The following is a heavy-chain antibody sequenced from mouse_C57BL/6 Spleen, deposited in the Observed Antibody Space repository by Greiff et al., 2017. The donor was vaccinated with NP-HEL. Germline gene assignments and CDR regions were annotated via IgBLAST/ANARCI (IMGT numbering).Heavy chain of an antibody. D-gene: IGHD1-1*01. V-gene: IGHV1-54*01. Sequence: QVQLQQSGAELVRPGTSVKVSCKASGYAFTNYLIEWVKQRPGQGLEWIGVINPGSGGTNYNEKFKGKATLTADKSSSTAYMQLSSLTSEDSAVYFCARSGDDGRWFAYWGKGTLVTVSA. CDR3: ARSGDDGRWFAY. J-gene: IGHJ3*01. CDR2: INPGSGGT. CDR1: GYAFTNYL.